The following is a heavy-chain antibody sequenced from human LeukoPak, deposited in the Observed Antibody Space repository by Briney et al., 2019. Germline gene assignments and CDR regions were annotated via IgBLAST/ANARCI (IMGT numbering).Heavy chain of an antibody. V-gene: IGHV1-24*01. J-gene: IGHJ4*02. Sequence: ASVKVSCKVSGYTLTELSMHWVRQAPGKGLEWMGGFDPEDGETIHAQKFQGRVTMTEDTSTDTAYMELSSLRSEDTAVYYCATVAGILSYFDYWGQGTLVTVSS. CDR3: ATVAGILSYFDY. D-gene: IGHD6-19*01. CDR2: FDPEDGET. CDR1: GYTLTELS.